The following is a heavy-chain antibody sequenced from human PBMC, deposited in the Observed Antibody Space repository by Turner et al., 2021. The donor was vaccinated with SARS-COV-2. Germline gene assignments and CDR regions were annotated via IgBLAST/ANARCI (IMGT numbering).Heavy chain of an antibody. Sequence: EVQLVESGGGLVQPGGYLRLPCAGSGFTFSSYDMHWVRQATGKGLEWVSAIGTAGDTYYPGSVKGRFTISRENAKNSLYLQMNSLRAGDTAVYYCARAGGMTTVLPGYFDLWGRGTLVTVSS. D-gene: IGHD4-17*01. CDR2: IGTAGDT. CDR3: ARAGGMTTVLPGYFDL. CDR1: GFTFSSYD. V-gene: IGHV3-13*04. J-gene: IGHJ2*01.